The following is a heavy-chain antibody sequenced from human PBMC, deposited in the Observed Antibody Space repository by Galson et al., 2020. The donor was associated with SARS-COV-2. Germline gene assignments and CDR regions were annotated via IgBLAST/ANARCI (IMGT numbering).Heavy chain of an antibody. Sequence: GGSLRLSCATSGFAFSDHYIDWVRQAPGKGLEWVGRSRNKANSYTPEYATSVKGRFTISRDDSKNSMYLQINSLQTEDTAVYYCAREGALSSPDFDYWGQGTLVTVSS. V-gene: IGHV3-72*01. CDR1: GFAFSDHY. CDR2: SRNKANSYTP. D-gene: IGHD1-26*01. CDR3: AREGALSSPDFDY. J-gene: IGHJ4*02.